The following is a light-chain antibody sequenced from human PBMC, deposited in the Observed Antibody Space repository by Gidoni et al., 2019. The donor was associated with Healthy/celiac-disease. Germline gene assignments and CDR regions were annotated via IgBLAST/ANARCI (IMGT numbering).Light chain of an antibody. Sequence: QSALTQPASVSGSPGQSITISCTGTSSDVGGYNYVSWYQQHPGKAPKLMIYEVSNRPSGVSNRFSGSKSGNTASLTISGLQAEDEADYYCSSYTSRDSEVFGGGTKLTVL. J-gene: IGLJ3*02. CDR2: EVS. CDR3: SSYTSRDSEV. V-gene: IGLV2-14*01. CDR1: SSDVGGYNY.